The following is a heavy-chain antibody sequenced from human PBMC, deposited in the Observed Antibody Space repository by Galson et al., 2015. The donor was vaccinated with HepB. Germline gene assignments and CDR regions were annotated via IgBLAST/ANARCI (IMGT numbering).Heavy chain of an antibody. CDR3: VQSSKGNIAAGGDFCY. D-gene: IGHD6-13*01. CDR1: GFTFSSYT. V-gene: IGHV3-64D*06. J-gene: IGHJ4*02. Sequence: SLRLSCAASGFTFSSYTIHWVRQAPGKGLEYVSTISAYGTNTYYADSVKGRFTISRDNSKNTLYLQMSSLSSEDAAMYYCVQSSKGNIAAGGDFCYWGQGTLVTVSS. CDR2: ISAYGTNT.